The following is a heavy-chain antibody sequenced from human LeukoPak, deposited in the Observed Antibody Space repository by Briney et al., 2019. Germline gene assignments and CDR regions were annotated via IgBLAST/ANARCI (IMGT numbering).Heavy chain of an antibody. CDR1: GGSISSSSYY. CDR3: TLYYYDSSGYDTEYFQH. V-gene: IGHV4-39*01. CDR2: IYYSGST. J-gene: IGHJ1*01. Sequence: PSETLSLTCTVSGGSISSSSYYWGWIRQPPGKGLEWIGSIYYSGSTYYNPSLKSRVTISVDTSKNQFSLKLSSVTAADTAVYYCTLYYYDSSGYDTEYFQHWGQGTLVTVSS. D-gene: IGHD3-22*01.